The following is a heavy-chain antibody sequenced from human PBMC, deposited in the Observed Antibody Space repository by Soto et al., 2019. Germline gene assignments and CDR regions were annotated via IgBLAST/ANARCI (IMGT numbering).Heavy chain of an antibody. Sequence: ASVKVSCKVSGYTLTELSMHWVRQAPGKGLEWMGGFDPEDGETIYAQKFQGRVTMTEDTSTDTAYMELSSLRSEDTAVYYCAITVRGAFAAGYWGQGTLVTVSS. V-gene: IGHV1-24*01. D-gene: IGHD3-10*01. J-gene: IGHJ4*02. CDR3: AITVRGAFAAGY. CDR1: GYTLTELS. CDR2: FDPEDGET.